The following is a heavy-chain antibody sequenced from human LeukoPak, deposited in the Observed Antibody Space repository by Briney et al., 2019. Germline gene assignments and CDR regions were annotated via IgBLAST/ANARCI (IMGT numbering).Heavy chain of an antibody. V-gene: IGHV3-7*03. CDR1: GFTLSNHW. CDR3: ARNNGMDV. CDR2: VNRDGSET. J-gene: IGHJ6*02. Sequence: GGSLRLSCAASGFTLSNHWMTWVRQVPGRGPEWVANVNRDGSETYYLDSVKGRFTISKDNAKNSLYLQMNSLGAEDTALYHCARNNGMDVWGQGTTVIVSS.